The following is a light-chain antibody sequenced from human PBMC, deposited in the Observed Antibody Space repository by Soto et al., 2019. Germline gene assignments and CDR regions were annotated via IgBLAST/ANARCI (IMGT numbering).Light chain of an antibody. CDR2: DAS. CDR3: QQRSNWPVT. J-gene: IGKJ1*01. Sequence: EIVLTQSPGTLSLSPGERATLSCRPSQSVSSYLAWYQQKPGQAPRLLIYDASTRATGISARFSGGGSGTDFTLTIRCLEREDFGVCYCQQRSNWPVTFGQGTKVGVK. V-gene: IGKV3-11*01. CDR1: QSVSSY.